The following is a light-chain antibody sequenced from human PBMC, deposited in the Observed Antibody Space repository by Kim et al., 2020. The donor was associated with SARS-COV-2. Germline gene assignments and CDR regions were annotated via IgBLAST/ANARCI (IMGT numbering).Light chain of an antibody. CDR1: QSVSSN. CDR3: QQYNNWPLLT. J-gene: IGKJ4*01. Sequence: EIVMTQPPDTLSVSPGDRATLSCRASQSVSSNLAWYQQKPGQAPRLLIYGASTRATGIPARFSGSGSGTEFTLTISSLQSEDFAVYYCQQYNNWPLLTFGGGTKVDIK. CDR2: GAS. V-gene: IGKV3-15*01.